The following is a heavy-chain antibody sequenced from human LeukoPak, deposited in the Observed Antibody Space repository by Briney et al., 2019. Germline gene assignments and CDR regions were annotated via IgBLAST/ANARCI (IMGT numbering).Heavy chain of an antibody. V-gene: IGHV3-23*01. J-gene: IGHJ4*02. Sequence: PGGSLRLSCAASGLTFSTYVMTWVRQAPGKRLEWVSAISGSGGSTYNADSVKGRFTLSRDNSKNTLYLQMNSLRAEDPAVYYCGGSGSYYRLDYWGQGTLVTVSS. CDR3: GGSGSYYRLDY. CDR2: ISGSGGST. D-gene: IGHD3-10*01. CDR1: GLTFSTYV.